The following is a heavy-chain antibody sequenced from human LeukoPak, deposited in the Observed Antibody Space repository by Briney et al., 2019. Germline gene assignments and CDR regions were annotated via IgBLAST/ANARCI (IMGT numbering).Heavy chain of an antibody. CDR3: AKDPGYRSGWYYFDY. CDR1: GFTFSSYG. D-gene: IGHD6-19*01. CDR2: ISYDGSNK. V-gene: IGHV3-30*18. J-gene: IGHJ4*02. Sequence: WGSLRLSCAASGFTFSSYGMHWVRQAPGKGLEWVAVISYDGSNKYYADSVKGRFTISRGNSKNTLHLQMSSLRADDTAVYYCAKDPGYRSGWYYFDYWGQGTLVTVSS.